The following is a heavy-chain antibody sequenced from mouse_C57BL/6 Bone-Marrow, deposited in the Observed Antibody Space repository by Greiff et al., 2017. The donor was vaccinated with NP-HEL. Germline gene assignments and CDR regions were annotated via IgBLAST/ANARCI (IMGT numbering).Heavy chain of an antibody. CDR1: GYTFTDYY. CDR3: ARPYYGTFYAMDY. CDR2: IYPGSGNT. V-gene: IGHV1-76*01. Sequence: VMLVESGAELVRPGASVKLSCKASGYTFTDYYINWVKQRPGQGLEWIARIYPGSGNTYYNEKFKGKATLTAEKSSSTAYMQLSSLTSEDSAVYFCARPYYGTFYAMDYWGQGTSVTVSS. D-gene: IGHD2-10*01. J-gene: IGHJ4*01.